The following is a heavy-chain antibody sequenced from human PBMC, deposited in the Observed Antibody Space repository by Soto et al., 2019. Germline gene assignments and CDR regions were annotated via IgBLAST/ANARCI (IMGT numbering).Heavy chain of an antibody. J-gene: IGHJ4*02. CDR1: VGPFSSYG. V-gene: IGHV1-69*04. CDR2: IIPFGEIT. D-gene: IGHD3-10*01. Sequence: QVQLVQSGSEVKKPGSSVKVSCKASVGPFSSYGLSWVRQAPGQGLEWMGRIIPFGEITNFAQKFQDRVTITADTATSTAYMELRSLKSEDTAVYYCAREGPGVKFDFWGQGTLVTVSS. CDR3: AREGPGVKFDF.